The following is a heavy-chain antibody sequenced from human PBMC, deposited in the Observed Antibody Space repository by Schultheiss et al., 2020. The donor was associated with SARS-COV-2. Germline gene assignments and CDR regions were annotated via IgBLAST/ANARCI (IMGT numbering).Heavy chain of an antibody. V-gene: IGHV3-23*01. CDR2: ISGSGGST. J-gene: IGHJ6*03. CDR1: GFTFSSYA. D-gene: IGHD3-3*01. Sequence: GESLKISCAASGFTFSSYAMSWVRQAPGKGLEWVSAISGSGGSTYYADSVKGRFTISRDNSKNTLYLQMNSLRAEDTAVYYCARGRFGDYDFWSGYYIDYYYYYMDVWGKGTTVTVSS. CDR3: ARGRFGDYDFWSGYYIDYYYYYMDV.